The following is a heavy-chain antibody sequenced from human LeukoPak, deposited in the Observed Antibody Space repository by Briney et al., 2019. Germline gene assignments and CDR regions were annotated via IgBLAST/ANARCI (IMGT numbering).Heavy chain of an antibody. Sequence: PGGSLRLSCAVSGFTVSTNDMSWVRLAPGKGLEWVSTIKSAGATHYSDSVKGRFTISRDSSNNVLFLQMNSLRVDDTAVYYCAKDSGHTPFDNWGQGTLVTVSS. J-gene: IGHJ4*02. CDR3: AKDSGHTPFDN. V-gene: IGHV3-53*01. D-gene: IGHD6-25*01. CDR1: GFTVSTND. CDR2: IKSAGAT.